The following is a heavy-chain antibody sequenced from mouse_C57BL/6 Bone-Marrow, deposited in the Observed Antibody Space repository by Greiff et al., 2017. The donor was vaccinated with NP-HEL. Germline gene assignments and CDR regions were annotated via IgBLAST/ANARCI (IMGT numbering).Heavy chain of an antibody. V-gene: IGHV1-26*01. CDR1: GYTFTDYY. D-gene: IGHD2-1*01. Sequence: EVQLQQSGPELVKPGASVKISCKASGYTFTDYYMNWVKQSHGKSLEWIGDINPNNGGTSYNQKFKGKATLTVDKSSSTAYMELRSLTSEDSAVYYCAREALLFAWFAYWGQGTLVTVSA. J-gene: IGHJ3*01. CDR2: INPNNGGT. CDR3: AREALLFAWFAY.